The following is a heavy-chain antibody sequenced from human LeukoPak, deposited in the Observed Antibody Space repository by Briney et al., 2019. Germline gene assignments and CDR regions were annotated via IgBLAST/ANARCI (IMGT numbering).Heavy chain of an antibody. V-gene: IGHV1-2*06. CDR1: GYTFTGYY. D-gene: IGHD3-22*01. J-gene: IGHJ4*02. CDR2: INPNSGGT. Sequence: GASVKVSCKASGYTFTGYYMHWVRQAPGQGLEWMGRINPNSGGTNYAQKFQGRVTMTRDTSISTAYMELSRLRSDDTAVYYCVRAEYYYDSSGYENWGQGTLVTVSS. CDR3: VRAEYYYDSSGYEN.